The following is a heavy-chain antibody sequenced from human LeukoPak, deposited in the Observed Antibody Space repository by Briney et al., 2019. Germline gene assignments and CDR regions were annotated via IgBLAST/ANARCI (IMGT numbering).Heavy chain of an antibody. CDR2: ISSSSSYI. J-gene: IGHJ4*02. D-gene: IGHD3-9*01. Sequence: GGSLRLSCAASGFTFSSYSMNWVRQAPGKGLEWVSSISSSSSYIYYADSVKGRFTISRDNAKNSLYLQMNSLRAEDTAVYYCARDSGFRGDWLLSVLHHFDYWGQGTQVTVSS. CDR1: GFTFSSYS. CDR3: ARDSGFRGDWLLSVLHHFDY. V-gene: IGHV3-21*01.